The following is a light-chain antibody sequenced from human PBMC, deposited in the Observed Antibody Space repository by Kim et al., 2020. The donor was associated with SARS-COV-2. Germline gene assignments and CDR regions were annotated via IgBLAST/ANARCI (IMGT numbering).Light chain of an antibody. Sequence: VSTGERATLSCRASQKVRNDVAWYQQKPGQAPRLLIHAASSRATNTPARFSGSGSGTEFALTITNVQSEDFAIYICQQYDSWPLTFGEGTKVDIK. V-gene: IGKV3-15*01. CDR2: AAS. J-gene: IGKJ4*01. CDR3: QQYDSWPLT. CDR1: QKVRND.